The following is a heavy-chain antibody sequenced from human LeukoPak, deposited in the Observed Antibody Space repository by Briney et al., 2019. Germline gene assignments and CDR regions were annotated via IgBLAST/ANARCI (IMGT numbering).Heavy chain of an antibody. D-gene: IGHD2-2*01. V-gene: IGHV4-59*01. CDR3: ARGCSSTSCDPYYYYAMDV. CDR2: IYYSGST. CDR1: GDSISSYY. Sequence: SETLSLTCTVSGDSISSYYWNWIRQPPGKALEWIGYIYYSGSTNYNPSLKSRVTISVDTSKNQFSLELSSVTAADAAVYYCARGCSSTSCDPYYYYAMDVWGQGTTVTVSS. J-gene: IGHJ6*02.